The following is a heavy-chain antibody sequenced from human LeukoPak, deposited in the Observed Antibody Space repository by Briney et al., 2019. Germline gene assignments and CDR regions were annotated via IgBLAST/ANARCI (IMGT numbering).Heavy chain of an antibody. CDR3: ARDRGARDLEWLPSFDY. J-gene: IGHJ4*02. D-gene: IGHD3-3*01. CDR1: GFTFSSYS. V-gene: IGHV3-48*04. CDR2: ISSSGSTI. Sequence: QSGGALRLSCAASGFTFSSYSMNWVRQAPGKGLEWVSYISSSGSTIYYADSVKGRFTISRDNAKNSLYLQMNSLRAEDTAVYYCARDRGARDLEWLPSFDYWGQGTLVTVSS.